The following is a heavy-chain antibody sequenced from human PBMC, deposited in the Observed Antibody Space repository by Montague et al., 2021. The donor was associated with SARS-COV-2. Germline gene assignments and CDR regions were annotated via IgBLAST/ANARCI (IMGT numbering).Heavy chain of an antibody. J-gene: IGHJ5*02. Sequence: SETLSLTCTVSGGSISSYYWSWIRQPPGKGLEWIGTVYYSGSTNYNPSLKSRVTMPVDTSKNQFSLELRSVTAADTAVYYCARLGFVELWLNLGWFDPRGQGILVTVSS. D-gene: IGHD3-16*02. CDR2: VYYSGST. CDR3: ARLGFVELWLNLGWFDP. V-gene: IGHV4-59*08. CDR1: GGSISSYY.